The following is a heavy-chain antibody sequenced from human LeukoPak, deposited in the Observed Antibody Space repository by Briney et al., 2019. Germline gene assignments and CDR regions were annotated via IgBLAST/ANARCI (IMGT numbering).Heavy chain of an antibody. V-gene: IGHV4-4*07. CDR1: GGSISSDY. Sequence: PSETLSLTCTVSGGSISSDYWSWIRQPAGKGLEWIGRIYSSGSTNYNPSLKSRVTISVDTSKNQFSLKLSSVTAADTAVYYCARGEPTLKGCYDSSGYPDYWGQGTLVTVSS. D-gene: IGHD3-22*01. J-gene: IGHJ4*02. CDR3: ARGEPTLKGCYDSSGYPDY. CDR2: IYSSGST.